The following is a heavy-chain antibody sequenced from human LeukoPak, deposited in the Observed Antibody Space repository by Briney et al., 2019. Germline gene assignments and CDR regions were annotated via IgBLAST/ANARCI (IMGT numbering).Heavy chain of an antibody. V-gene: IGHV4-38-2*02. J-gene: IGHJ4*02. D-gene: IGHD3-22*01. CDR2: IYHSGST. Sequence: PSETLSLTXTVSGYSISSANYWAWIRQPPGKALEWIGSIYHSGSTYYNPSLKSRVTISVDTSKNEFSLKLSSATAADTAVYYCARSGSSGYYPTRGYYFDYWGQGTLVTVSS. CDR3: ARSGSSGYYPTRGYYFDY. CDR1: GYSISSANY.